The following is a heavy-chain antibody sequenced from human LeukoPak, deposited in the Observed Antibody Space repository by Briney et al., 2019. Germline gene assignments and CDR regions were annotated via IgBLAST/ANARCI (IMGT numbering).Heavy chain of an antibody. D-gene: IGHD5-18*01. CDR2: ISYDGSNK. Sequence: VRXAXXKGLXWVAVISYDGSNKYYADSVKGRFTISRDNSMNTLYLQVNSLRAEDTAVYYCARAIDSYGFYDSWGQGTLVAVSS. V-gene: IGHV3-33*05. J-gene: IGHJ4*02. CDR3: ARAIDSYGFYDS.